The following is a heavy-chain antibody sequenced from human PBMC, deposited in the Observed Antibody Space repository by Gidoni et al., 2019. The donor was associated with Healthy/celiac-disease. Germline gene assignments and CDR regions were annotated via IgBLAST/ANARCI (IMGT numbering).Heavy chain of an antibody. CDR1: GGTFSSYA. J-gene: IGHJ4*02. Sequence: QVQLVQSGAEAKPGSSVKVSCEASGGTFSSYAISLVRPAPGQGLEWLGRIIPLLGIANYAQKFQGRVTITADTSTSTAYMELSSLRSEDTAVYYCARDEYGYDSSGDDDYWGQGTLVTVSS. D-gene: IGHD3-22*01. V-gene: IGHV1-69*04. CDR2: IIPLLGIA. CDR3: ARDEYGYDSSGDDDY.